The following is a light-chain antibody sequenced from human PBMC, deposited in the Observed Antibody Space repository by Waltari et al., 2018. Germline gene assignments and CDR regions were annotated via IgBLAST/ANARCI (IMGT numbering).Light chain of an antibody. CDR1: QNINNY. CDR2: DAS. CDR3: QHYDNVPGIA. J-gene: IGKJ5*01. V-gene: IGKV1-33*01. Sequence: DIQMTQSPSSLSASVGDRDTITCQASQNINNYLNWYHQKPGKAPKLLIYDASNLETGVPSRFSGSGSGTDFTFTIITLQPEDLGTYYGQHYDNVPGIAFGQGTRLEIK.